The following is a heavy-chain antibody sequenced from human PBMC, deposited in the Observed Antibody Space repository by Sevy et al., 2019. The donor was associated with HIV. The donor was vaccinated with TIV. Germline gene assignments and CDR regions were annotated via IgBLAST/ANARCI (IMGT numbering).Heavy chain of an antibody. V-gene: IGHV3-30*04. CDR3: GTGGVDDNWRRAPFDY. D-gene: IGHD1-20*01. Sequence: GGSLRLSCVASGFIFSSFAMHWVRQAPGKGLEWVAVMSYDGSNKYYADSVKGRFSISRDNSNNTLYLQMNSLRAEDTVYYYGTGGVDDNWRRAPFDYWGQGTMVTVSS. CDR1: GFIFSSFA. J-gene: IGHJ4*02. CDR2: MSYDGSNK.